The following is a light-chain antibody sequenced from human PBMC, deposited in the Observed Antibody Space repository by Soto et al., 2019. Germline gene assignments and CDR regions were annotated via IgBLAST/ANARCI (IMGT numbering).Light chain of an antibody. J-gene: IGKJ4*01. V-gene: IGKV1-12*02. Sequence: DIQMTQSPSSVSASVGDRVIITGRASQSLSSYLAWYQQKPGKAPKLLIYAASNLQSGVPSRFSGSGSGTDFTLTISSLQPEDFATYFCLSGHSRPFGGGTKVEIK. CDR2: AAS. CDR3: LSGHSRP. CDR1: QSLSSY.